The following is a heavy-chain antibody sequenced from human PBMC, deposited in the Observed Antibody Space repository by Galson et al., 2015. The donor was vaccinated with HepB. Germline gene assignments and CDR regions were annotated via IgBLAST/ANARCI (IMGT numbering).Heavy chain of an antibody. CDR1: GFTFDDYA. J-gene: IGHJ4*02. CDR2: ISWNSGSI. CDR3: AKAPVASYSSSKIDY. V-gene: IGHV3-9*01. D-gene: IGHD6-6*01. Sequence: SLRLSCAASGFTFDDYAMHWVRQAPGKGLEWVSGISWNSGSIGYADSVKGRFTISRDNAKNSLYLQMNSLRAEDTALYYCAKAPVASYSSSKIDYWGQGTLVTVSS.